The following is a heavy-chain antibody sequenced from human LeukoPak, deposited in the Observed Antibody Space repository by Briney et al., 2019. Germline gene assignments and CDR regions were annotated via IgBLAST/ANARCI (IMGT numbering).Heavy chain of an antibody. CDR2: IYSSVNT. V-gene: IGHV4-4*07. D-gene: IGHD6-13*01. CDR1: GGSIGSHY. J-gene: IGHJ4*02. Sequence: ETLSLTCSVSGGSIGSHYYSWIRQPAGKGLEWIGRIYSSVNTDYNPSLKSRVTMSLDTSKNQFSLKLNSVTAADTAVYYCARDRSSSWSKDYFDSWGQGTLVTVSS. CDR3: ARDRSSSWSKDYFDS.